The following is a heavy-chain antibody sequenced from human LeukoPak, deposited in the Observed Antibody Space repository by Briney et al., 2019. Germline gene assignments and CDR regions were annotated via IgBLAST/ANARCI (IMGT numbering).Heavy chain of an antibody. V-gene: IGHV3-74*01. Sequence: PGGSLRLSCAASGFTFRDYWMHWVHQVPGKEPVWVARINSDGTAISHADSVKGRFTISRDNGKNMVYLQLSSLRADDTAVYYCVRDIAGAFGYWGQGTLVTVFS. D-gene: IGHD1-26*01. CDR1: GFTFRDYW. J-gene: IGHJ4*02. CDR2: INSDGTAI. CDR3: VRDIAGAFGY.